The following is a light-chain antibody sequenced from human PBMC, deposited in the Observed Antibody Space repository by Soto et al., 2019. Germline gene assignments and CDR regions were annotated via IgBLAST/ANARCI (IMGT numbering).Light chain of an antibody. CDR1: QSINTL. CDR2: EAS. J-gene: IGKJ4*01. CDR3: QQYDTSPLT. V-gene: IGKV1-5*03. Sequence: DIQLTQSPSTLSASVGDTITITCRASQSINTLLAWYQQRPGKAPKLLIYEASSLEGGVPSSFSGSGSGTEFTLTISSLQPDDFGTYYCQQYDTSPLTFGGGTKVDIK.